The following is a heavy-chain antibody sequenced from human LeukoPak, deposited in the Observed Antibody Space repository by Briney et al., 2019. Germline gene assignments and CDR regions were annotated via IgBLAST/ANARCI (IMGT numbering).Heavy chain of an antibody. CDR1: GGSISSYY. CDR3: ARFGYSSGLDY. D-gene: IGHD6-19*01. J-gene: IGHJ4*02. CDR2: IYYSGST. V-gene: IGHV4-59*01. Sequence: SETLPLTCTVSGGSISSYYWSWIRQPPGKGLEWIGYIYYSGSTNYNPSLKSRVTISVDTSKNQFSLKLSSVTAADTAVYYCARFGYSSGLDYWGQGTLVTVSS.